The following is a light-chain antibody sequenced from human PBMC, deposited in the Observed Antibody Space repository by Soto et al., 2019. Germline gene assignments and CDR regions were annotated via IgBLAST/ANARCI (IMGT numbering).Light chain of an antibody. Sequence: QLVLTQPPSVSGAPGQRVTISCTGSSSNIGAGYDVHWYQQLPGTAPKLLIYGNSNRPSGVPDRFSGSKSGTSASLAITGLQAEDEADYYFQSYDSSLSGSVVFGGGTKVTVL. CDR3: QSYDSSLSGSVV. J-gene: IGLJ2*01. V-gene: IGLV1-40*01. CDR1: SSNIGAGYD. CDR2: GNS.